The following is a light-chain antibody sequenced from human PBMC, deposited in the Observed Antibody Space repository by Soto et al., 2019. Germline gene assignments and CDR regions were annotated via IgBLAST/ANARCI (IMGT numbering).Light chain of an antibody. CDR1: QSINYY. J-gene: IGKJ4*01. CDR3: QQTYNSPT. Sequence: DIQMTQSPSSLSASVGDRVTITCRASQSINYYVNWYQQKSGKAPKLLIYGASSLQSGVPSRFSGRGSGTDFTLTISSLQPEDFATYYCQQTYNSPTFGGGTKVEIK. CDR2: GAS. V-gene: IGKV1-39*01.